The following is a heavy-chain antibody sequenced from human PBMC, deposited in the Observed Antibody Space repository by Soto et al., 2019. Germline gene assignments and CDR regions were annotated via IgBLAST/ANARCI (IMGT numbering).Heavy chain of an antibody. V-gene: IGHV3-23*01. J-gene: IGHJ4*02. D-gene: IGHD6-6*01. CDR1: GFTFSDYY. CDR2: ISGSGSST. CDR3: VREASSSGLHLDH. Sequence: GGSLRLSCAASGFTFSDYYMSWVRQAPGKGLEWVSFISGSGSSTYYADSVKGRFTISRGNSKNTLYLQMNSLRAEDAAVYYCVREASSSGLHLDHWGRGTLVTVPQ.